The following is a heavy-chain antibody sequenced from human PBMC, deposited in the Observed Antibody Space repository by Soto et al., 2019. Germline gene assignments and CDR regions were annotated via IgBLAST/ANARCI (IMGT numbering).Heavy chain of an antibody. CDR2: ISYDVSNE. D-gene: IGHD1-26*01. V-gene: IGHV3-30*18. CDR1: GFTFSSYG. CDR3: GKGRSYYYYYGVDV. J-gene: IGHJ6*02. Sequence: PGGSLRLSCAASGFTFSSYGMHWVRQAPGKGLEWVAVISYDVSNEYYADSVKGRFTISRDNSKSTLYLQMNSLRAEDTAVYYCGKGRSYYYYYGVDVWGQGTTVTVSS.